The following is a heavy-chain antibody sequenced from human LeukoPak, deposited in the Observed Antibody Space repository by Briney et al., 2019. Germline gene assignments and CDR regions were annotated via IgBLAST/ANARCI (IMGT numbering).Heavy chain of an antibody. Sequence: ASVKVSCKTSGYTFTSYGVSWVRQAPGQRLEWMGWISTYNYNTNYAQKFRGRVTLTKDTSTSTVYMELRSLGFDDTAIYYCARQVDTSMALPDYWGQGTLVTVSS. J-gene: IGHJ4*02. CDR2: ISTYNYNT. CDR1: GYTFTSYG. D-gene: IGHD5-18*01. CDR3: ARQVDTSMALPDY. V-gene: IGHV1-18*01.